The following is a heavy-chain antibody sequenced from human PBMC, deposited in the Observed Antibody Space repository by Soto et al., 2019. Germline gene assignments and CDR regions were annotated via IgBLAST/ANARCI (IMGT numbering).Heavy chain of an antibody. Sequence: SLGLCWIVHGFTISNYRRTWVRQATGKGQEWVSYISSSSSVIYYADSVKGRITVSRDNAKNSLYLQMHSLRGEDTAVYYCARYLIIPRAFDIWGQGAPVTVS. CDR1: GFTISNYR. J-gene: IGHJ3*02. D-gene: IGHD2-21*01. CDR2: ISSSSSVI. V-gene: IGHV3-48*04. CDR3: ARYLIIPRAFDI.